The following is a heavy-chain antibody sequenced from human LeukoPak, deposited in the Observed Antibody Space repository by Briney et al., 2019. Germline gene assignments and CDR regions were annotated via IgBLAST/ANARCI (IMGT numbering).Heavy chain of an antibody. CDR3: ARQLRDILTGYSDYYYYGMDV. CDR1: GGSISSYY. J-gene: IGHJ6*02. D-gene: IGHD3-9*01. V-gene: IGHV4-59*08. Sequence: SETLSLTCTVSGGSISSYYWSWIRQPPGKGLEWIGYIYYSGSTNYNPSLKSRVTISVDTSKNQFSLKLSSVTAADTAVYYCARQLRDILTGYSDYYYYGMDVWGQGTTVTVSS. CDR2: IYYSGST.